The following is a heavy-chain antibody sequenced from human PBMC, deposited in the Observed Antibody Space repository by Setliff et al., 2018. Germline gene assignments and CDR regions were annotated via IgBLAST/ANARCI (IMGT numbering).Heavy chain of an antibody. CDR3: ARSETCHSTHCSPYDY. V-gene: IGHV3-21*01. D-gene: IGHD2-2*01. J-gene: IGHJ4*02. CDR1: GLSFTTYT. CDR2: IDTSSTWI. Sequence: PGGSLRLSCAASGLSFTTYTMNWIRQAPGQGLEWVSSIDTSSTWIYYADSVKGRFTISRDNAENSLYLQMNSLRAEDTAVYYCARSETCHSTHCSPYDYWGQGTPVTVSS.